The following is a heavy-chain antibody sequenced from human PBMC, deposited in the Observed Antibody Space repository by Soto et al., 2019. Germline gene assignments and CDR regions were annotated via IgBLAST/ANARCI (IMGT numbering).Heavy chain of an antibody. CDR2: SRDKPQGYST. J-gene: IGHJ4*02. V-gene: IGHV3-72*01. CDR3: VRATYFSDSSGYTRCLDY. Sequence: XGSLRLAFADSGFTLSDHYIDGVGQAPGKGLEWVGRSRDKPQGYSTAYAASVKGRFTTSRDESKNSAYLQMNSLKTEDTAVYYCVRATYFSDSSGYTRCLDYWGQGTLVTVSS. CDR1: GFTLSDHY. D-gene: IGHD3-22*01.